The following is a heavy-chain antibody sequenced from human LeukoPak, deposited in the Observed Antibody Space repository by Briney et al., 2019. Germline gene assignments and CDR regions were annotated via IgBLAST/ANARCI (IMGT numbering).Heavy chain of an antibody. Sequence: PGTSLRLSCAASGFTFSHYAMHWVRQAPGKGLEWVAVIWYDGSHDTYTDSVKGRFTVSRDNFKNALHLQMNSLRVEDTAVYYCAKEGDYCSSSGCHKRGIDYWGQGTLVTVS. V-gene: IGHV3-33*06. J-gene: IGHJ4*02. CDR3: AKEGDYCSSSGCHKRGIDY. D-gene: IGHD2-2*01. CDR2: IWYDGSHD. CDR1: GFTFSHYA.